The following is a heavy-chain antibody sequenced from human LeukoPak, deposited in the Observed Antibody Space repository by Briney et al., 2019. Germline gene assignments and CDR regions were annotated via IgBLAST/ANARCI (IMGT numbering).Heavy chain of an antibody. J-gene: IGHJ1*01. CDR3: ARAPSEIGGYYPEYFRH. CDR1: GFTFSSYW. D-gene: IGHD3-22*01. Sequence: PGGSLRLSCAASGFTFSSYWMHWVRQAPGKGLVWVSRIKSDGSTNYADSVKGRFTISRDNAKNTLSLQMNSLRAEDTGVYYCARAPSEIGGYYPEYFRHWGQATLVTVSS. V-gene: IGHV3-74*01. CDR2: IKSDGST.